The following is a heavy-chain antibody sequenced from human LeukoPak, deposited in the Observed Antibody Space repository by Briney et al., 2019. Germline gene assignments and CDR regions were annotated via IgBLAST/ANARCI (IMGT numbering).Heavy chain of an antibody. D-gene: IGHD6-13*01. CDR3: AKAASSSWPSSYSGRDV. CDR2: ITGSGGNT. Sequence: GGSLRLSCAASGFIFSGYSMSWVRQAPGMGLEWVSVITGSGGNTYYADSVKGRFTISKDNSKNTVYLQMSSLRVDDTAVYYCAKAASSSWPSSYSGRDVWAQGTTVTVSS. V-gene: IGHV3-23*01. CDR1: GFIFSGYS. J-gene: IGHJ6*02.